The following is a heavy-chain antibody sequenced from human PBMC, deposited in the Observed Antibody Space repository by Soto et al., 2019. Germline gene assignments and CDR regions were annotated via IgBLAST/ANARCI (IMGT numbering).Heavy chain of an antibody. Sequence: XGSLRLSCAAAGFTLSSYAMSWVRQAPGKGLEWVSAIIGSGGSTYYADSVKGRFTISRDNSKNTLYLQMNSLRAEDTAVYYCAKETARSFLAYFDYSGQGALVTVSS. CDR2: IIGSGGST. J-gene: IGHJ4*02. CDR3: AKETARSFLAYFDY. V-gene: IGHV3-23*01. CDR1: GFTLSSYA.